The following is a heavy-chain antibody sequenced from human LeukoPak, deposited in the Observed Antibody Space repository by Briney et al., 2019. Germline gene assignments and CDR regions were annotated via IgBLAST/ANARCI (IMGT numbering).Heavy chain of an antibody. V-gene: IGHV3-23*01. Sequence: GGSLRLSCAASGFTFSSYAMSWVRQAPGKGLEWVSSISGNSGSTYYADSVKGRFTISRDNSKNTVYLQMNSLRAEDTAVYYCAKVSAWAMVGATYFDYGGQGTLVAVSS. D-gene: IGHD1-26*01. CDR1: GFTFSSYA. CDR3: AKVSAWAMVGATYFDY. J-gene: IGHJ4*02. CDR2: ISGNSGST.